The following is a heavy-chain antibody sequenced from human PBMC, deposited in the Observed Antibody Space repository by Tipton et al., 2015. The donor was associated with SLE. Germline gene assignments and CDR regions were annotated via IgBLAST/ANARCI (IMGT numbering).Heavy chain of an antibody. CDR1: GGSISGYY. J-gene: IGHJ4*02. V-gene: IGHV4-59*12. CDR3: ASKGGAGSYYPN. CDR2: INYSGNT. Sequence: TLSLTCTVSGGSISGYYWNWIRQPPGKGLEWVGYINYSGNTNYNPSLKSRVTISLDTSNNQFSLQVNSMTAADTAVYYCASKGGAGSYYPNWGQGTPVNVTS. D-gene: IGHD3-10*01.